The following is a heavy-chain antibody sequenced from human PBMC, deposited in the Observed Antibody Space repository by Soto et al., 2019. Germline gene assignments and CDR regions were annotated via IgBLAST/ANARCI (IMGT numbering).Heavy chain of an antibody. J-gene: IGHJ4*02. CDR2: INHSGST. CDR1: GGSFSGYY. Sequence: SETLSLTCAVYGGSFSGYYWSWIRQPPGKGLEWIGEINHSGSTNYNPSLKSRVTISVDTSKNQFSLKLSSVTAADTAVYYCARGHTYYDFWSGYYLFDYWGQGTLVTV. V-gene: IGHV4-34*01. CDR3: ARGHTYYDFWSGYYLFDY. D-gene: IGHD3-3*01.